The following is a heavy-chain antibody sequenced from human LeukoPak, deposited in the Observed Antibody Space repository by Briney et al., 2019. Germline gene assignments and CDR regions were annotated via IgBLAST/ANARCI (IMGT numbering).Heavy chain of an antibody. Sequence: GGSLRLSCGASGFTFSSYAMNWVRQAPGKGLEWVSAISGRDSSTYYADSVKGRFTISRDNSKNTLYLQMNSLRAEDTAVYYCAKIRPPAYDIWGQGTMVTVSS. D-gene: IGHD3-3*02. CDR1: GFTFSSYA. J-gene: IGHJ3*02. V-gene: IGHV3-23*01. CDR3: AKIRPPAYDI. CDR2: ISGRDSST.